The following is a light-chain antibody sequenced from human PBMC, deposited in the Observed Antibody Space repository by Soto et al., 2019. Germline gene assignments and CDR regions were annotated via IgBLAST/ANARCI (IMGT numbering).Light chain of an antibody. V-gene: IGKV1-39*01. CDR3: QQTYSTPYT. CDR2: AAY. J-gene: IGKJ2*01. CDR1: QSIYSS. Sequence: DIQMTQSPSSLSASVGDRVTITCRASQSIYSSLTWYQQKPGKAPKLLIYAAYSLQSGVTSRFSGRGSGTDFTLTISSLQPEDFATYYCQQTYSTPYTFGQGTKLEIK.